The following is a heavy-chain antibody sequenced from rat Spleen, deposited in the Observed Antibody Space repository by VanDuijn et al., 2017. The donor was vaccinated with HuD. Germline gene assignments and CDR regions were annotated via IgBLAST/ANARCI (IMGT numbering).Heavy chain of an antibody. CDR1: GFTYSNYV. J-gene: IGHJ2*01. CDR3: AKDGDYDGSYYYLFDY. V-gene: IGHV5S13*01. CDR2: ISPGGGNT. Sequence: EVQLVESGGGLVQPGRSLKLSCAASGFTYSNYVMAWVRQAPTKGLEWVASISPGGGNTYYRDSVKGRFTISRDNAKNTLYLQMDSLRSEDTATYYCAKDGDYDGSYYYLFDYWGQGVMVTVSS. D-gene: IGHD1-12*02.